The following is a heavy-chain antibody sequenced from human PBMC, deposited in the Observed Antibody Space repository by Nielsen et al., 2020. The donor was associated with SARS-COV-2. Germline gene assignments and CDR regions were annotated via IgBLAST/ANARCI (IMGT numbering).Heavy chain of an antibody. CDR3: ARARIGTMYYFDY. V-gene: IGHV3-9*01. J-gene: IGHJ4*02. CDR2: ISWNSGSI. Sequence: SLKISCAASGFTFDDYAMHWVRQAPGKGLEWVSGISWNSGSIGYADSVKGRFTISRDNAKNSLYLQMNSLRAEDTAVYYCARARIGTMYYFDYWGQGTLVTVSS. D-gene: IGHD1-26*01. CDR1: GFTFDDYA.